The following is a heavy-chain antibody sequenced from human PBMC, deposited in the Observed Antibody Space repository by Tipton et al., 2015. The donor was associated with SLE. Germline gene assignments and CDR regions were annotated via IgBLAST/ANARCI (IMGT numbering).Heavy chain of an antibody. D-gene: IGHD3-10*01. J-gene: IGHJ4*02. CDR3: ARDRYYGSGNFDY. CDR2: ISGGGGTI. V-gene: IGHV3-48*03. Sequence: GSLRLSCAASGFTFSSYEMNWVRQAPGKGLEWVSYISGGGGTIHYADSVKGRFTISRDNAKNSLYLQMISLRADDTAVYYCARDRYYGSGNFDYWGQGTLVTVSS. CDR1: GFTFSSYE.